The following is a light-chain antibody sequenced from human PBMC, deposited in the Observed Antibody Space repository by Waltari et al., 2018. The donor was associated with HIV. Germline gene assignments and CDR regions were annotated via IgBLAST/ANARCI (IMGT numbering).Light chain of an antibody. V-gene: IGLV1-44*01. CDR3: ATWDDTGDGPMV. J-gene: IGLJ2*01. CDR2: SSN. Sequence: QSLLTQPPSASGTPGQRVNISCYAGASTIGTTPLHLYQHFPGTAPKLLLYSSNQVSSGVPDRFSASKSGTSASLTISGLQSEDEAHYFCATWDDTGDGPMVFGRGTKVTVI. CDR1: ASTIGTTP.